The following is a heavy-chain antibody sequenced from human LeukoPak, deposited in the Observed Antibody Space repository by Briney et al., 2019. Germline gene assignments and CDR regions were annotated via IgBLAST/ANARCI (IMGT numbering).Heavy chain of an antibody. V-gene: IGHV3-30-3*01. CDR3: ARGLWFDP. CDR1: GSTFSSYA. Sequence: PGGSLRLSCAASGSTFSSYAMHWVRQAPGKGLEWVAVISYDGSNKYYADSVKGRFTISRDNSKNTLYLQMNSLRAEDTAVYYCARGLWFDPWGQGTLVTVSS. CDR2: ISYDGSNK. J-gene: IGHJ5*02.